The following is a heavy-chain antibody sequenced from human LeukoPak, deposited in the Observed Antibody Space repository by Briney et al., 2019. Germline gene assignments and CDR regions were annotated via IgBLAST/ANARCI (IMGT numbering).Heavy chain of an antibody. V-gene: IGHV4-39*01. J-gene: IGHJ4*02. D-gene: IGHD1-1*01. CDR1: GGSISSGDYY. CDR3: ARRTTGTTLDYFDY. Sequence: SETLSLTCTVSGGSISSGDYYWGWIRQPPGKGLEWIGSIYYSGSTYYNPSLKSRVTISVDTSKNQFSLKLSSVTAADTAVYYRARRTTGTTLDYFDYRGQGTLVTVSS. CDR2: IYYSGST.